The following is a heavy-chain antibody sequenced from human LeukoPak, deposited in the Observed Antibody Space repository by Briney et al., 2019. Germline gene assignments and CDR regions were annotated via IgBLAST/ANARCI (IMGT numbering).Heavy chain of an antibody. CDR2: INPNSGGT. J-gene: IGHJ5*02. Sequence: ASVKVSCKASGYTFTGYYMHWVRQAPGQGLEWMGWINPNSGGTNYAQKFQGRVTMTRDTSISAAYMGLSRLRSDETAVYYCARDLEVRGVFDTWGQGTLVTVSS. V-gene: IGHV1-2*02. D-gene: IGHD3-10*01. CDR1: GYTFTGYY. CDR3: ARDLEVRGVFDT.